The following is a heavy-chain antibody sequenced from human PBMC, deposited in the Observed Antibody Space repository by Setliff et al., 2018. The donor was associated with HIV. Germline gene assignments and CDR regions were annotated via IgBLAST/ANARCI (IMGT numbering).Heavy chain of an antibody. Sequence: GASVKVSCKASGYTFTSYYMHWVRQAPGQGLEWMGIINPSGGSTSYAQKFQGRVTMTTETSTSTAYMELRSLRTDDTAVYYCARHDGLRSVHGAFDIWGQGTMVTVSS. D-gene: IGHD4-17*01. CDR1: GYTFTSYY. J-gene: IGHJ3*02. CDR2: INPSGGST. V-gene: IGHV1-46*01. CDR3: ARHDGLRSVHGAFDI.